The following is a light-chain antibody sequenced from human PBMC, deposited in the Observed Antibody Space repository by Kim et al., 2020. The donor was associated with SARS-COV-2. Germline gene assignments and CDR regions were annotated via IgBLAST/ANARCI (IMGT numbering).Light chain of an antibody. V-gene: IGLV2-14*03. CDR2: DVN. CDR1: SSDVGYYNY. Sequence: QSALTQPASVSGSPGQSITIACTGSSSDVGYYNYVSWYQHHPGKAPKLMIYDVNNRPSGVSNRFSGSKSGDTASLTISRLQAEDEADYYCNSYTTTSTYVFGTWTKVTVL. CDR3: NSYTTTSTYV. J-gene: IGLJ1*01.